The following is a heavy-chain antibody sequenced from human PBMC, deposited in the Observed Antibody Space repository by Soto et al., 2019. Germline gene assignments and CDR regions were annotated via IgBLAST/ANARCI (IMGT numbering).Heavy chain of an antibody. CDR3: ARGLYWSSTRCYWVDP. CDR2: THHSGST. J-gene: IGHJ5*02. V-gene: IGHV4-59*01. Sequence: SETLSLTCPALGGAIRSYYCSWLRQPPGHGLEWIGYTHHSGSTTYNTSLQRRVNISVDTSKNQFYLKLSSVTAADTAVYYCARGLYWSSTRCYWVDPWGQGTLFTVAS. CDR1: GGAIRSYY. D-gene: IGHD2-2*01.